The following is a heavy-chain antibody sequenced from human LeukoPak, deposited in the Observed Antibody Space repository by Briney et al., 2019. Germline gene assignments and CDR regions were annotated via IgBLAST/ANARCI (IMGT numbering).Heavy chain of an antibody. D-gene: IGHD2-2*01. J-gene: IGHJ6*02. V-gene: IGHV4-30-2*01. CDR1: GGSISSGGSS. Sequence: SQTLSLTCAVSGGSISSGGSSWSWIRQPPGKGLEWIGYIYHSGSTYYNPSLKSRVTISVDRSKNQFSLKLSSVTAADTAVYYCARGPHIVVVPAATGMDVWGQGTTVTVSS. CDR3: ARGPHIVVVPAATGMDV. CDR2: IYHSGST.